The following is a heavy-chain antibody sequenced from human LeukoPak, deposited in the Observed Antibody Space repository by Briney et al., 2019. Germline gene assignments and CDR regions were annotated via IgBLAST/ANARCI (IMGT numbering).Heavy chain of an antibody. J-gene: IGHJ4*02. CDR1: GFTFSNYG. Sequence: GGSLRLSCAASGFTFSNYGMHWVRQAPGKGLEWVAVISYDGSNKYYADSVKGRFTISRDNSKNTLYLQMNSQRAEDTAVYYCAKGGEKWELLIGTIDYWGQGTLVTVSS. CDR3: AKGGEKWELLIGTIDY. V-gene: IGHV3-30*18. D-gene: IGHD1-26*01. CDR2: ISYDGSNK.